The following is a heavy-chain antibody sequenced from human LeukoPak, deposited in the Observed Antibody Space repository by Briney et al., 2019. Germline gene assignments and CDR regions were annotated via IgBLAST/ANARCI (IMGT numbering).Heavy chain of an antibody. V-gene: IGHV3-48*01. CDR2: IISGGTPT. Sequence: PGGSLRLSCAASGFTFISFYMHWVRQAPGKGREWVSYIISGGTPTQYADSVKGRFTISIDDAKDSLSLQMNSLRAEDTAVYYCARDMGASSWHAFDNWGQGTLVTVSS. D-gene: IGHD6-13*01. CDR1: GFTFISFY. CDR3: ARDMGASSWHAFDN. J-gene: IGHJ4*02.